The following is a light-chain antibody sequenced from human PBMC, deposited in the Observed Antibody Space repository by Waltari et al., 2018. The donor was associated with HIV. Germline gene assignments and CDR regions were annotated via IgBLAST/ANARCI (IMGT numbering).Light chain of an antibody. Sequence: QSVLTQPPSVSGAPGQRVTFSCTGSSSNIGAGYDVHWYQQLPGTAPKLLIYGNNNRPSGISERLSASRSGNTASLTITGLQPEDEADYYCSAWDSSLSAWVFGGGTKLTVL. CDR1: SSNIGAGYD. CDR3: SAWDSSLSAWV. CDR2: GNN. V-gene: IGLV1-40*01. J-gene: IGLJ3*02.